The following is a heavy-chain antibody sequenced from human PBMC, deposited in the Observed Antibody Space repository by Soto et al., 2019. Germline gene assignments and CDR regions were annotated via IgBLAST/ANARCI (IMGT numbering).Heavy chain of an antibody. D-gene: IGHD1-26*01. J-gene: IGHJ6*02. V-gene: IGHV1-45*02. Sequence: SVKVSCKASGYTFTYLYLHWVRRAPGQALEWMGWITPFNGNTNYAQKFQDRVTITRDRSTSTAYMELSSLRSEDTAMYYCARSGGIVGATTPDYYYGMDVWGQGTTVTVSS. CDR3: ARSGGIVGATTPDYYYGMDV. CDR2: ITPFNGNT. CDR1: GYTFTYLY.